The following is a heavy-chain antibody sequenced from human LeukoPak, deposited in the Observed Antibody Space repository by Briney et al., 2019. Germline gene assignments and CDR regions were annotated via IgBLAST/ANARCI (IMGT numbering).Heavy chain of an antibody. D-gene: IGHD3-22*01. J-gene: IGHJ4*02. CDR3: ARQGWGWLLHYFDY. Sequence: SETLSLTCTVSGGSISSSSYYWGWIRQPPGKGLEWIGSIYYSGSTYYNPSLKSRVTISVDTSKNQFSLKLSSVTAADTAVYYCARQGWGWLLHYFDYWGQGTLVTVSS. CDR1: GGSISSSSYY. CDR2: IYYSGST. V-gene: IGHV4-39*01.